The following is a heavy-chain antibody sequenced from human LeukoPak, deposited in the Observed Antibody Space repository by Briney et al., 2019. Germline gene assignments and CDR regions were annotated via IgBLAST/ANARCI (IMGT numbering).Heavy chain of an antibody. CDR1: GYTLTELS. J-gene: IGHJ4*02. CDR3: ATGVYDSSGYSRN. Sequence: GASVKVSCKVSGYTLTELSMHWVRQAPGKGLEWMGGFDPEDGVTIYAQKFQGRVTMTEDTSTDTAYMELSSLRSEDTAVYYCATGVYDSSGYSRNWGQGTLVTVSS. V-gene: IGHV1-24*01. CDR2: FDPEDGVT. D-gene: IGHD3-22*01.